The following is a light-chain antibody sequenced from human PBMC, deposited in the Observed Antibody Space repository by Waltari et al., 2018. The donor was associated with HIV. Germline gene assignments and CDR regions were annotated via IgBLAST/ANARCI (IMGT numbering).Light chain of an antibody. V-gene: IGLV3-25*03. J-gene: IGLJ7*01. CDR2: KDS. CDR3: QSADSSGTYAV. Sequence: SYELTQPPSVYVSPGPTARIPCPGAVSPKQYASWYQQKPGQAPLVVIYKDSERPSGIPERFSGSSSGTTVTLTISGVQAEDEADYYCQSADSSGTYAVFGGGTQLTVL. CDR1: VSPKQY.